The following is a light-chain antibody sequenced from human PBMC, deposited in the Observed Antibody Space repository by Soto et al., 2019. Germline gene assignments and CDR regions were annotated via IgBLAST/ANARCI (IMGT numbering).Light chain of an antibody. Sequence: QSALTQPPSVSGSPGQSVTISCTGTSSDVGSYNRVSWYQQPPGTAPKLMIYEVSNRPSGVPDRFSGSKSGNTASLTISGLQAVDEADYYCSSHTSSSTLVFGGGTKLTVL. J-gene: IGLJ2*01. CDR3: SSHTSSSTLV. CDR2: EVS. CDR1: SSDVGSYNR. V-gene: IGLV2-18*02.